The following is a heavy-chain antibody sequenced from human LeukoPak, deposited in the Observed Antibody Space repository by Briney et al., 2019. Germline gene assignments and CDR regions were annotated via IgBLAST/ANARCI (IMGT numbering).Heavy chain of an antibody. CDR3: ARVLAGHAFDI. CDR1: GFTFSSYA. D-gene: IGHD6-13*01. V-gene: IGHV3-23*01. J-gene: IGHJ3*02. Sequence: PGGSLRLSCAASGFTFSSYAMSWVRQAPGKGLEWVSAISGSGGSIYYADSVKGRFTISRDNAKNSLYLQMNSLRAEDTAVYYCARVLAGHAFDIWGQGTMVTVSS. CDR2: ISGSGGSI.